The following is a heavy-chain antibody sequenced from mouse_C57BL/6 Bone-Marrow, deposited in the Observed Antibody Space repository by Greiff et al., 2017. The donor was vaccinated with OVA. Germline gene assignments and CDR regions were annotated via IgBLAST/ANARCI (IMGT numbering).Heavy chain of an antibody. Sequence: VQLQQSGAELVRPGASVKLSCTASGFNIKDDYMHWVKQRPEQGLEWIGWIDPENGDTEYASKFQGKATITADTSSNTAYLQLSSLTSEDTAVYYCTTGLRDYWGQGTTLTVSS. D-gene: IGHD1-1*01. V-gene: IGHV14-4*01. CDR1: GFNIKDDY. CDR3: TTGLRDY. CDR2: IDPENGDT. J-gene: IGHJ2*01.